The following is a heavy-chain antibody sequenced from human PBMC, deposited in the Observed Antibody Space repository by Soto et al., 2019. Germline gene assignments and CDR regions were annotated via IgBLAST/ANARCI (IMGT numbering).Heavy chain of an antibody. J-gene: IGHJ4*02. CDR2: INHSGST. D-gene: IGHD3-10*01. V-gene: IGHV4-34*01. CDR1: GGSFSGYY. Sequence: ETLSLTCAVYGGSFSGYYWSWIRQPPGKGLEWIGEINHSGSTNYNPSLKSRVTISVDTSKNQFSLKLSSVTAADTAVYYCASMVRGVYKSYYFDYWGQGTLVTVSS. CDR3: ASMVRGVYKSYYFDY.